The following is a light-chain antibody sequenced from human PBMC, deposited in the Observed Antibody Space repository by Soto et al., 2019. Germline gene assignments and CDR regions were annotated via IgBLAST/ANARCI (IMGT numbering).Light chain of an antibody. V-gene: IGLV2-14*01. J-gene: IGLJ3*02. CDR3: SSYTSSSSRV. CDR2: DVS. Sequence: QSALTQPASVSGSPGQSNTISCTGTSSDVGGYNYVSWYQQHPGKAPKLMIYDVSNRPSGVSNRFSGSKSGNTASLTISGLHAEDEADYYCSSYTSSSSRVFGGGTKLTVL. CDR1: SSDVGGYNY.